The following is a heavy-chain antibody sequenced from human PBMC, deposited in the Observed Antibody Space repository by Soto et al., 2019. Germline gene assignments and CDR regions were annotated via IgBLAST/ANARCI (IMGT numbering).Heavy chain of an antibody. D-gene: IGHD5-12*01. J-gene: IGHJ6*02. CDR3: ARDAVATTDYYYYGMDV. CDR1: GGTFSSYA. Sequence: QVQLVQSGAEVKKPGSSVKVSCKASGGTFSSYAISWVRQAPGQGLEWMGGIIPIFGTANYAQKFQGRVTITADKSTSTAYMELSSLRSEDTAVYYCARDAVATTDYYYYGMDVWGQGTTVTVPS. CDR2: IIPIFGTA. V-gene: IGHV1-69*06.